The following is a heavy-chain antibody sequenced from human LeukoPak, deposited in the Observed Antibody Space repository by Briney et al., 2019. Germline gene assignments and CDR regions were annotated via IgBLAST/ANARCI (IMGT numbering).Heavy chain of an antibody. D-gene: IGHD4-11*01. CDR2: ISAYNGST. CDR1: GYTFTSYG. V-gene: IGHV1-18*01. J-gene: IGHJ4*02. CDR3: ARVTKPAWDDY. Sequence: VASVKVSCKASGYTFTSYGISWVRQAPGQGIEWMGWISAYNGSTNYAQKLQGRVTMTTDTSTSTAYMELRSLRSDDTAVYYCARVTKPAWDDYWGQGTLVTVSS.